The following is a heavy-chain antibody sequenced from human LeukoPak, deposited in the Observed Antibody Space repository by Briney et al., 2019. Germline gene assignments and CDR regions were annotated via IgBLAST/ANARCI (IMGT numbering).Heavy chain of an antibody. D-gene: IGHD3-3*01. Sequence: GGSLRLSCAASGFTFSSYAMTWVRQAPGKGLEWVSAISGSGGSTYYADSVKGRFTISRDNSKRTLFLQMNSLRAEDTAFYYCAKAELGVDTFFDYWGQGTLVTVSS. J-gene: IGHJ4*02. CDR1: GFTFSSYA. CDR2: ISGSGGST. V-gene: IGHV3-23*01. CDR3: AKAELGVDTFFDY.